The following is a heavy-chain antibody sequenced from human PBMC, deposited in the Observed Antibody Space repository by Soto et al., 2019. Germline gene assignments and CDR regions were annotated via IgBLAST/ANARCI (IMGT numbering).Heavy chain of an antibody. J-gene: IGHJ5*02. CDR1: GFTFSSYA. Sequence: EVQLLESGGGLVQPGGSLRLSCAASGFTFSSYAMSWVRQAPGKGLEWVSAISGSGGSTYYADSVKGRFTISRDNSKNTLYLQMNSLGAEDTAVYYCAKFPYGSGSYNWFDPWGQGTLVTVSS. D-gene: IGHD3-10*01. V-gene: IGHV3-23*01. CDR2: ISGSGGST. CDR3: AKFPYGSGSYNWFDP.